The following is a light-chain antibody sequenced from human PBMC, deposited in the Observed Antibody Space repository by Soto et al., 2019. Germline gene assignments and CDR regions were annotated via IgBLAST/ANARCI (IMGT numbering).Light chain of an antibody. CDR3: QQYNNWPPWT. J-gene: IGKJ1*01. Sequence: EIVMTQSPATLSVSPGERATLSCRASQSVSTYLAWYQQKPGQAPRLLIYDTSTRADDVPARFSGSGSGTECTLTIDSLQSEDFAVYYCQQYNNWPPWTFGQGTKVEIK. CDR2: DTS. V-gene: IGKV3-15*01. CDR1: QSVSTY.